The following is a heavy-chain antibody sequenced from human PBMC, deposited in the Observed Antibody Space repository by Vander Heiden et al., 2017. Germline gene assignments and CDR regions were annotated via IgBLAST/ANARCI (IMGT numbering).Heavy chain of an antibody. D-gene: IGHD6-13*01. V-gene: IGHV3-33*01. CDR1: GFTCSSYG. J-gene: IGHJ5*02. CDR2: MWYDGSNK. CDR3: AIGIAAAGFRDHFDP. Sequence: QVQLVESGGGVVQPGRSLRLSCAASGFTCSSYGMQWVRQAPGKGLEWVAVMWYDGSNKYYADSVKGRFTISRDNSKNTLYLQTNSLRAEDTAVYYCAIGIAAAGFRDHFDPLGQGTLVTVSS.